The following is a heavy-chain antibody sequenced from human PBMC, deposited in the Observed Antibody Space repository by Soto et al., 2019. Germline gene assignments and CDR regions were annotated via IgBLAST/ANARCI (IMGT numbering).Heavy chain of an antibody. CDR3: ARGEQYSGRIFDY. J-gene: IGHJ4*01. CDR2: TYYRSKWYY. Sequence: PTRSLTCAITGDSVSSNSAGWSWVRQSPSRGLEWLGRTYYRSKWYYEYAVSVRGRITINPDTSKNQYSLQLNSVTPEDTAVYFCARGEQYSGRIFDYWGQGTLVTVSS. V-gene: IGHV6-1*01. CDR1: GDSVSSNSAG. D-gene: IGHD1-26*01.